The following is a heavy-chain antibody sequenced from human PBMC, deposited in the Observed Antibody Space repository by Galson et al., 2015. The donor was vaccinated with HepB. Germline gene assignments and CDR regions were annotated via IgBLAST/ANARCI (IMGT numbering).Heavy chain of an antibody. V-gene: IGHV1-2*06. CDR3: MRKGYGSRTNNWFDP. D-gene: IGHD3-10*01. CDR2: IDPHSGGT. Sequence: SVKVSCKASGYTFSAYSVHWVRQAPGQGLEWMGRIDPHSGGTIFAQKFQGRVTMTIDTSISTAYMELRRLRSDDTALYYCMRKGYGSRTNNWFDPWGQGTLVTVSS. J-gene: IGHJ5*02. CDR1: GYTFSAYS.